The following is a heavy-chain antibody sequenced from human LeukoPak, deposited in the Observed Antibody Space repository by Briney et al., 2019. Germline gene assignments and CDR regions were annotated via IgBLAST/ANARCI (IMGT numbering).Heavy chain of an antibody. CDR1: GYSISSGYH. Sequence: SETLSLTCVVSGYSISSGYHWGWIRQPPGKGLEWIGSVYRSGTTYYDPSLKSRVTISVDTSKNQISLKVRSVTAADTAVYYCAVSSGYYGYYFDYWGQGTLVTVSS. V-gene: IGHV4-38-2*01. CDR3: AVSSGYYGYYFDY. D-gene: IGHD3-22*01. J-gene: IGHJ4*02. CDR2: VYRSGTT.